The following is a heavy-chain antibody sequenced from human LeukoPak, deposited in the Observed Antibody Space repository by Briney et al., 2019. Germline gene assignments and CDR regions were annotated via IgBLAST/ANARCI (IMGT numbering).Heavy chain of an antibody. CDR3: AKDAVLLWFGESSSDFDY. D-gene: IGHD3-10*01. J-gene: IGHJ4*02. V-gene: IGHV3-23*01. Sequence: PGGSLRLSCAASGFTVSSNYMSWVRQAPGKGLEWVSAISGSGGSTYYADSVKGRFTISRDNSKNTLYLQMNSLRAEDTAVYYCAKDAVLLWFGESSSDFDYWGQGTLVTVSS. CDR1: GFTVSSNY. CDR2: ISGSGGST.